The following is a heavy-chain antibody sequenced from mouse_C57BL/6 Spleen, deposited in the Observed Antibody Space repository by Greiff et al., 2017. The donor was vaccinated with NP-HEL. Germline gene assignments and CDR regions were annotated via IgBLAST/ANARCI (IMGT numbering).Heavy chain of an antibody. V-gene: IGHV5-4*01. CDR3: ARDRDGYDGAFDY. J-gene: IGHJ2*01. Sequence: DVQLVESGGGLVKPGGSLKLSCAASGFTFSSYAMSWVRQTPEKRLEWVATISDGGSYTYYPDNVKGRFTISRDNAKNNLYLQMSHLKSEDTAMYYCARDRDGYDGAFDYWGQGTTLTVSS. D-gene: IGHD2-2*01. CDR2: ISDGGSYT. CDR1: GFTFSSYA.